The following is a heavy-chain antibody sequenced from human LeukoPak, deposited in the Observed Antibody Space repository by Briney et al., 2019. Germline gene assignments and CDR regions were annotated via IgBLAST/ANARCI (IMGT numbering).Heavy chain of an antibody. Sequence: ASVKVSCKASGYTFTGYYMHWVRQAPGQGLEWMGWINPNSGGTNYAQKFQGRVTMTRDTSISTAYMELSRLRSDDTAVYYCARVGLVGATSVTFDYWGQGTLVTVSS. CDR3: ARVGLVGATSVTFDY. CDR1: GYTFTGYY. D-gene: IGHD1-26*01. CDR2: INPNSGGT. V-gene: IGHV1-2*02. J-gene: IGHJ4*02.